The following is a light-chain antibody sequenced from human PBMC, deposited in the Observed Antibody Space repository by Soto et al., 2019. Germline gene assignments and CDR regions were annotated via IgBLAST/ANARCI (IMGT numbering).Light chain of an antibody. Sequence: DIVMTQSPDSLAVSLGERATINCKSSQSVLYSSNNKNYLAWYQQKPGKAPKRLIYLTYSLQTGVPSRFSGSGSGTDFSLTISSLQPEDSATYFCLQHNSYPRTFGQGTKVDIK. CDR1: QSVLYSSNNKNY. CDR3: LQHNSYPRT. J-gene: IGKJ1*01. CDR2: LTY. V-gene: IGKV4-1*01.